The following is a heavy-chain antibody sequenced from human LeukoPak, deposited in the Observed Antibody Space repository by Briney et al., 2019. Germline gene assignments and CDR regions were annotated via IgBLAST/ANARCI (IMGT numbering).Heavy chain of an antibody. Sequence: GSLRLSCAASGFTFSSYAMSWVRQAPGKGLEWVSAISGSGGSTYYADSVKGRFTISRDNSKNTLYLQMNSLRAEDTAVYYCAKAPIMITLGYYYGMDVWGQGTTVTVSS. CDR2: ISGSGGST. D-gene: IGHD3-16*01. J-gene: IGHJ6*02. CDR1: GFTFSSYA. CDR3: AKAPIMITLGYYYGMDV. V-gene: IGHV3-23*01.